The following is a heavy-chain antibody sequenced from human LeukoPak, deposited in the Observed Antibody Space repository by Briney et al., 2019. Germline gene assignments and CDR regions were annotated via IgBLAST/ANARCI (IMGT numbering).Heavy chain of an antibody. CDR3: ASDSPNGYNRLVGYYFDH. CDR1: GGTFSSYA. J-gene: IGHJ4*02. Sequence: SVKVSCKASGGTFSSYAISWVRQTPGQGLEWMGRIIPILGIANYAQKFQGRVTITADKSTSTAYMELSSLRSEDTAVYYCASDSPNGYNRLVGYYFDHWGQGTLVTVSS. V-gene: IGHV1-69*04. CDR2: IIPILGIA. D-gene: IGHD5-24*01.